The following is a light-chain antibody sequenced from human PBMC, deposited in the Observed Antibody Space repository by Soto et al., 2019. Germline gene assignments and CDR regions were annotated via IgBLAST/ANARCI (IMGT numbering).Light chain of an antibody. V-gene: IGKV1-5*03. CDR2: KAS. CDR3: LQYNSYPLS. Sequence: DIQMTQSPSTLSASVGDRVTLTCRASQTINRWLAWYQQRPGKAPKLLIHKASTLEVGVASRFSGSAAGTGFTLTISSLQPDDLATYYCLQYNSYPLSFGGGTKVEFK. CDR1: QTINRW. J-gene: IGKJ4*02.